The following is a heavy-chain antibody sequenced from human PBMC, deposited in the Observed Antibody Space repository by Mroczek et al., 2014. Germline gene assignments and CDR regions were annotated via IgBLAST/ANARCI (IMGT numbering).Heavy chain of an antibody. D-gene: IGHD3-3*01. J-gene: IGHJ6*02. V-gene: IGHV3-11*01. Sequence: EVSGEGLVEDLRRVPRDXPRAASGFTFSDYYMSWDPSHGRPGKGDVEWASYISSSGSTIYYADSVKGRFTISRDNAKNSLYLQMNSLRAEDTAVYYCARTPGDTIFGVVLYYGMDVWGQGTTVTVSS. CDR2: ISSSGSTI. CDR1: GFTFSDYY. CDR3: ARTPGDTIFGVVLYYGMDV.